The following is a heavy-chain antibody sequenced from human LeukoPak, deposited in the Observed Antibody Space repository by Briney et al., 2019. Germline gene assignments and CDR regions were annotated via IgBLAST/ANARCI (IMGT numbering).Heavy chain of an antibody. V-gene: IGHV3-30*04. Sequence: GGSLRLSCAASGFTFSSYAMHWVRQAPGKGLEWVAVISYDGSNKYYADSVKGRFTISRDNSKNTLYLQMNSLRAEDTAVYYCARGGNGYPLYFDYWGQGTLVTVSS. CDR3: ARGGNGYPLYFDY. CDR2: ISYDGSNK. D-gene: IGHD5-18*01. J-gene: IGHJ4*02. CDR1: GFTFSSYA.